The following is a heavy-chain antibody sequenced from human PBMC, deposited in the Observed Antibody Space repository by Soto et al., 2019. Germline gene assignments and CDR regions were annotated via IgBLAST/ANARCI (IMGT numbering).Heavy chain of an antibody. D-gene: IGHD6-13*01. V-gene: IGHV4-59*02. Sequence: PSETLSLTCTVSGDSVRTYYWSWIRQPPGEGLEWIGYIYDTGNTNYNPSLKSRVTISVDTPKSQFSLNLSSVAAADTAVYYCATGAGWYGSWGQGTLVTVSS. CDR3: ATGAGWYGS. CDR2: IYDTGNT. CDR1: GDSVRTYY. J-gene: IGHJ5*01.